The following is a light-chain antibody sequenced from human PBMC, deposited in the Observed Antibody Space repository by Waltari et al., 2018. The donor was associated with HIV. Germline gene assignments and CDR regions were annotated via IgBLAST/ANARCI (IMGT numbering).Light chain of an antibody. CDR1: SGHINYA. Sequence: QLVLTQSPSASASLGASVTLTCILSSGHINYAIASHQQQPEKGPRYLMKINSDGSHSKGDGVPDRCSGSPSGAERYLTISSLQSEDEADYYCQTWATGIVVFGRGTKLTVL. J-gene: IGLJ2*01. CDR2: INSDGSH. V-gene: IGLV4-69*01. CDR3: QTWATGIVV.